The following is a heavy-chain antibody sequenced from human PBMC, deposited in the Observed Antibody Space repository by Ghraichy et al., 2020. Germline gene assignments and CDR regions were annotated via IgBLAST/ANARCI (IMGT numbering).Heavy chain of an antibody. Sequence: GESLNISCSASGLTFSTYAMTWVRQTPGQGLEWVSSVNRGGSSTRYLDSVKDRFTISRDNSKNTLYLQMNSLRAEDTAVYYCATSCVNDICYTKDTDFWGQGTLVTVSS. CDR1: GLTFSTYA. V-gene: IGHV3-23*01. CDR2: VNRGGSST. D-gene: IGHD2-8*01. J-gene: IGHJ4*02. CDR3: ATSCVNDICYTKDTDF.